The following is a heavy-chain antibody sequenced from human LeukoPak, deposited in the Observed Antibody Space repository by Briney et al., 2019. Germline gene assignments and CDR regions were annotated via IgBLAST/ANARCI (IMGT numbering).Heavy chain of an antibody. J-gene: IGHJ4*02. Sequence: SETLSPTCAVYGGSFSGYYWSWIRQPPGKGLEWIGEINHSGSTNYNPSLKSRVTISVDTSKNQFSLKLSSVTAADTAVYYCAREDTAMVNDYWGQGTLVTVSS. CDR3: AREDTAMVNDY. V-gene: IGHV4-34*01. CDR2: INHSGST. D-gene: IGHD5-18*01. CDR1: GGSFSGYY.